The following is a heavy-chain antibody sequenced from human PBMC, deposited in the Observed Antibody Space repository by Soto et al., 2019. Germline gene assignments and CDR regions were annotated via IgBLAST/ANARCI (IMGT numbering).Heavy chain of an antibody. CDR1: GFIFTNYY. J-gene: IGHJ6*02. V-gene: IGHV1-46*01. CDR3: ARCDTMIDVATEGMDV. D-gene: IGHD3-22*01. CDR2: INPSGTST. Sequence: GASVKVSCKASGFIFTNYYMHWVRQARGHGLEWMGVINPSGTSTTYAQSFQGRVIMTRDTSTTTVSVELSSLGYDDTAVYFCARCDTMIDVATEGMDVPRHVTTFPVS.